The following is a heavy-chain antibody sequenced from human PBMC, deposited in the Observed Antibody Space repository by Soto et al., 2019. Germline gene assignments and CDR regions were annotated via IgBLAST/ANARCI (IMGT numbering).Heavy chain of an antibody. CDR2: ISWNSDNI. J-gene: IGHJ3*02. Sequence: EVQLVESGGGLVQPGRSLRLSCAASGFTCDDYAMHWVRQAPGKGLEWVSGISWNSDNIVYADSVKGRFTISRDNAKNSLYLQMNSLRAEDTALYYSAKDLYSNYGDAFDIWGQGTMVTVSS. V-gene: IGHV3-9*01. D-gene: IGHD4-4*01. CDR1: GFTCDDYA. CDR3: AKDLYSNYGDAFDI.